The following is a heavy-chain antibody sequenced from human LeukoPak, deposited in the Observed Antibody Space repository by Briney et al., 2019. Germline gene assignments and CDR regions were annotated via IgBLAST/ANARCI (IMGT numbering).Heavy chain of an antibody. D-gene: IGHD6-13*01. V-gene: IGHV1-3*01. J-gene: IGHJ6*03. CDR1: GYTFTSYA. CDR2: INAGNGNT. CDR3: ARAFYYSSSWYSWGYYYYMDV. Sequence: GASVKVSCKASGYTFTSYARHWVRQAPGQRLEWMGWINAGNGNTKYSQEFQGRVTITRDTSASTAYMELRSLRSDDTAVYYCARAFYYSSSWYSWGYYYYMDVWGKGTTVTVSS.